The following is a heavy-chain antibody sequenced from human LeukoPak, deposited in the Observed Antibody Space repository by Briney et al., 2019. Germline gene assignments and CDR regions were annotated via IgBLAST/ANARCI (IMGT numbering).Heavy chain of an antibody. J-gene: IGHJ6*03. Sequence: GGTLRLSCAASGFTFSSYGMTWVRQAPGKGLEWVSVISSSGGSTYYADSVKGRFTISRDNSKNTLYLQMNSLRAEDTAVYYCAKGNWNDADPGYYYYYMDVWGKGTTVTISS. CDR2: ISSSGGST. D-gene: IGHD1-20*01. CDR1: GFTFSSYG. CDR3: AKGNWNDADPGYYYYYMDV. V-gene: IGHV3-23*01.